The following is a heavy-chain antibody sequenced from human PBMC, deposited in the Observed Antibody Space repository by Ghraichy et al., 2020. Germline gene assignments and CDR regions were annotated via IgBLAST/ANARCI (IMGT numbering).Heavy chain of an antibody. J-gene: IGHJ6*03. CDR1: WGSVNSGSHY. CDR2: IYYSGST. CDR3: AREAEMISGLHYYYMDV. V-gene: IGHV4-61*01. Sequence: SETLSLTCTVSWGSVNSGSHYWSWIRQPPGKAPEWIGYIYYSGSTNYNPSLKSRVTISVDTSRNQFSLKLTSVTAADTAVYYCAREAEMISGLHYYYMDVWGKGTTVTVSS. D-gene: IGHD3-16*01.